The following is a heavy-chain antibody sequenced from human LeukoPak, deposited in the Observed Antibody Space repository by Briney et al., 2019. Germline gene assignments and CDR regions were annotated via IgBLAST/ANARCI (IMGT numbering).Heavy chain of an antibody. CDR1: GFIVSNYY. V-gene: IGHV3-66*01. D-gene: IGHD2-21*02. Sequence: GGSLRLSCAASGFIVSNYYMSWVRQPPGKGLEWVSVMYTGGGRYYGDSVKGRFTISRDNSKNTVFLQMNSLRVEDTALYYCTRGQSYCGADCYSDWGQGTLVTVSS. CDR3: TRGQSYCGADCYSD. CDR2: MYTGGGR. J-gene: IGHJ4*02.